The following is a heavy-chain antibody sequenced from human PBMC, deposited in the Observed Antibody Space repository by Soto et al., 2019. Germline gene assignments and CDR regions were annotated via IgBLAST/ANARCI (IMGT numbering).Heavy chain of an antibody. D-gene: IGHD3-16*02. CDR1: GFTFNSYG. CDR2: ISYDGSDK. V-gene: IGHV3-30*18. CDR3: SKDLDGLQGLVDSSFCFDY. Sequence: QVQLVESGGGVVQPGRSLRLSCAASGFTFNSYGMHWVRQAPGKGLEWVAVISYDGSDKYYEDSVKGRFTISRDNSNNTLYLQMNSLRAEDTAVYYCSKDLDGLQGLVDSSFCFDYWGQGTLVTVSS. J-gene: IGHJ4*02.